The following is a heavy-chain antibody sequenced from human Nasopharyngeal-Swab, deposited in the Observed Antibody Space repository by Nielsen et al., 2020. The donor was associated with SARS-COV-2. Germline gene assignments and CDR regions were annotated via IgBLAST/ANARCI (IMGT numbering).Heavy chain of an antibody. CDR2: ITADGSAT. CDR3: TKDWEGANYYYYGMDV. Sequence: WIRQPPGKGLEWVSSITADGSATYYADSVKGRFTISRGNSKSTLNLQMSRLRAEDTALYYCTKDWEGANYYYYGMDVWGQGTTVTVSS. J-gene: IGHJ6*02. D-gene: IGHD1-26*01. V-gene: IGHV3-23*01.